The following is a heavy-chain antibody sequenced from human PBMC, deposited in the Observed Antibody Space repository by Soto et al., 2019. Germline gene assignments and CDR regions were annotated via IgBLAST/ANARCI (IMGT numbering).Heavy chain of an antibody. J-gene: IGHJ5*02. CDR1: GFTFSNYW. V-gene: IGHV3-74*01. CDR3: ARGVTAAGTGNWFDP. CDR2: INSDGSIT. Sequence: XESLELSCAASGFTFSNYWMHWVRQAPGKGLVWVSHINSDGSITNHADSVKGRFTTSRDNAKNTLYLQMSSLRAEDTAVYYCARGVTAAGTGNWFDPWGQGTLVTVSS. D-gene: IGHD6-13*01.